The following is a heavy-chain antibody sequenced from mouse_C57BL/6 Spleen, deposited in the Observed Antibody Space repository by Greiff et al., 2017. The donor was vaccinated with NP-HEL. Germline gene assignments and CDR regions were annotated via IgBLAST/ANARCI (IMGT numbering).Heavy chain of an antibody. CDR3: AKDYYGPDY. CDR1: GYTFTDYN. D-gene: IGHD1-2*01. V-gene: IGHV1-22*01. Sequence: EVKLQQSGPELVKPGASVKMSCKASGYTFTDYNMHWVKQSHGKSLEWIGYINPNNGGTSYNQKFKGKATLTVNKSSSTAYMELRSLTSEDSAVYYCAKDYYGPDYWGQGTTLTVSS. CDR2: INPNNGGT. J-gene: IGHJ2*01.